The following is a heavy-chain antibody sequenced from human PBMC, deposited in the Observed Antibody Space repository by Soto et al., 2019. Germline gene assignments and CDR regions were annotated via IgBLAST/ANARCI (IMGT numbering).Heavy chain of an antibody. D-gene: IGHD6-6*01. V-gene: IGHV4-59*01. CDR3: ARGDSSSADY. CDR2: IYYSGST. CDR1: GGSISSYY. Sequence: SETLSLTCTVSGGSISSYYWSWIRQPPGKGLEWNGYIYYSGSTNYNPTLKSRVTISVDTSKNQFSLKLSSVTAADTAVYYCARGDSSSADYWGQGTLVTVSS. J-gene: IGHJ4*02.